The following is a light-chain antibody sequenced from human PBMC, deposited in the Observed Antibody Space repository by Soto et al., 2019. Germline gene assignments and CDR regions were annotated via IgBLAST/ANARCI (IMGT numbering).Light chain of an antibody. Sequence: DIVMTQSPHSLAVSLGERATINCKSSQSLLYSSNSKNYLAWYQRKTGQPPKLLIYWASTRESGGPDRFSGSGSGTDFTLTISSLQADDVAVYYCQQYFSIPRTFGQGTKVEIK. J-gene: IGKJ1*01. CDR3: QQYFSIPRT. CDR1: QSLLYSSNSKNY. V-gene: IGKV4-1*01. CDR2: WAS.